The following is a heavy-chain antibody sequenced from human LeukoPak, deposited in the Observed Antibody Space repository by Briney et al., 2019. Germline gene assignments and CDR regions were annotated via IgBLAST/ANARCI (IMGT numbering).Heavy chain of an antibody. J-gene: IGHJ3*02. CDR3: ARDLSRVGAFDI. CDR1: GGSISSYY. Sequence: SETLSLTCTVSGGSISSYYWSWIRQPPGKGLEWLGYIYYSGSTNYNPSLKSRVTISVDTSKNQFSLKLSSVTAADTAVYYCARDLSRVGAFDIWGQGTMVTVSS. CDR2: IYYSGST. V-gene: IGHV4-59*01. D-gene: IGHD1-26*01.